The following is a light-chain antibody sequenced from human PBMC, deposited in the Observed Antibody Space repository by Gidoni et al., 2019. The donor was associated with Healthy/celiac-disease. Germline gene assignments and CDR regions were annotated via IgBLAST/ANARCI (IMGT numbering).Light chain of an antibody. CDR2: RDS. Sequence: SYELTQPLSVSVALGQTARITWGGNNIGSKNVHWYQQKPGQAPVLVIYRDSNRPSGIPARFSGSNSGNTATLTISRAQAGDEADYYCQVWDSSTVVFGGGTKLTVL. J-gene: IGLJ2*01. CDR3: QVWDSSTVV. CDR1: NIGSKN. V-gene: IGLV3-9*01.